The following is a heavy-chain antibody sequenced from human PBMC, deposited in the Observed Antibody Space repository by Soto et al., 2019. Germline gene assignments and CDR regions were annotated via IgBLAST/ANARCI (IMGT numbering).Heavy chain of an antibody. D-gene: IGHD2-15*01. CDR2: IIPIFGTA. V-gene: IGHV1-69*13. CDR3: ARFRGPDPEYILWFDP. Sequence: GASVKVSCKASGGTFSSYAISWVRQAPGQGLEWMGGIIPIFGTANYAQKFQGRVTITADESTSTAYMELSSLRSEDTAVYYCARFRGPDPEYILWFDPWGQGTLVTVSS. J-gene: IGHJ5*02. CDR1: GGTFSSYA.